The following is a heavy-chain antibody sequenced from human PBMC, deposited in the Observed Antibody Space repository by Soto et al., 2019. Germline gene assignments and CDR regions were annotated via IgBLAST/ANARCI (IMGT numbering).Heavy chain of an antibody. CDR3: AAEVGYL. J-gene: IGHJ5*02. CDR1: GFAFSSSS. D-gene: IGHD1-26*01. V-gene: IGHV1-58*01. Sequence: QMQLVQSGPEVKKPGTSVKVSCKASGFAFSSSSVQWVRQARGQGLEWMGWIVFGSGDTKFAQKFQERVTFNRDMSTGTAYMELSRLKSDDTAVYFCAAEVGYLWGQGTLVTVSS. CDR2: IVFGSGDT.